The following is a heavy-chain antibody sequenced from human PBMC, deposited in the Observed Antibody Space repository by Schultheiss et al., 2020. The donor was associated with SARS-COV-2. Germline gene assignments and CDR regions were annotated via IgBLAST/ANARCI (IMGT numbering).Heavy chain of an antibody. J-gene: IGHJ3*02. CDR1: GGSINSFQ. CDR2: IYTSGST. D-gene: IGHD6-19*01. CDR3: ARRLVPGEGGAFDI. Sequence: SETLSLTCIVSGGSINSFQWIWIRQPAGKGLEWIGRIYTSGSTNYNPSLNSRITVSTDASANQFSLKLTSVTAADTAVYYCARRLVPGEGGAFDIWGQGTMVTVSS. V-gene: IGHV4-4*07.